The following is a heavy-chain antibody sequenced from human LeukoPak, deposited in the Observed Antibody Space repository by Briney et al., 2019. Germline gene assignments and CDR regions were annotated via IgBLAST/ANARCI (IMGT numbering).Heavy chain of an antibody. J-gene: IGHJ4*02. D-gene: IGHD2-2*01. CDR1: GYTFTSYY. CDR2: INPSGGST. Sequence: ASVRVSCKPSGYTFTSYYMHWVRQAPGQGLEWMGIINPSGGSTSYAQKFQGRVTMTRDTSTSTVYMELRSLRSDDTAVYYCARSEKSSTSFLGYWGQGTLVTVSS. CDR3: ARSEKSSTSFLGY. V-gene: IGHV1-46*01.